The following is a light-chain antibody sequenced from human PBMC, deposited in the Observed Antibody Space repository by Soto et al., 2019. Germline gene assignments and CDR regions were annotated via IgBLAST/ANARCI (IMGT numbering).Light chain of an antibody. CDR2: PEDSGNY. Sequence: QPVLTHSSSASASLGSSVTLTCTLSSRHSSYIIAWHQQQTGKAPRYLMKPEDSGNYNKGSRVPDGFSGSSSGPDRYLTIPHLQSEDQADYYCETWNSNTRVFGGGTKLTVL. V-gene: IGLV4-60*03. CDR1: SRHSSYI. CDR3: ETWNSNTRV. J-gene: IGLJ3*02.